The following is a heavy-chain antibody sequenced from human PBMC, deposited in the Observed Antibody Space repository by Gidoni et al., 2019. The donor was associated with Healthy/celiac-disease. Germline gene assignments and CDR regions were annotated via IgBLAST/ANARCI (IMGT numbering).Heavy chain of an antibody. Sequence: QVQLVQSGAEVKKPGSSVKVHCKASGGPFSSYAISWVRQAPGQGLAWMGGIIPILGTANYAQKVQGRVTITADESTSTAYMELSSLRSEDTAVYYCARARVGVTTCYDPWGQGTLVTVSS. CDR2: IIPILGTA. V-gene: IGHV1-69*01. J-gene: IGHJ5*02. CDR1: GGPFSSYA. D-gene: IGHD2-21*02. CDR3: ARARVGVTTCYDP.